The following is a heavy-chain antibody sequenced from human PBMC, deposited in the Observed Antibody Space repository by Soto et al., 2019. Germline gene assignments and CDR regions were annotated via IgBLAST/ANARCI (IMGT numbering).Heavy chain of an antibody. CDR1: GYSFTSYW. D-gene: IGHD5-18*01. J-gene: IGHJ2*01. Sequence: PGESLKISCKGSGYSFTSYWISWVRQMPGKGLEWMGRIDPSDSYTNYSPSFQGHVTISADKSISTAYLQWSSLKASDTTMYYCASRYSYGYWWYFDLWGRGTLVTVSS. V-gene: IGHV5-10-1*01. CDR2: IDPSDSYT. CDR3: ASRYSYGYWWYFDL.